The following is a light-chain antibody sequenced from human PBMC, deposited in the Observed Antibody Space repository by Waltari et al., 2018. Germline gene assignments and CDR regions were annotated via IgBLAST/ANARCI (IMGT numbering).Light chain of an antibody. CDR1: QIVISDS. CDR2: GAS. V-gene: IGKV3-20*01. Sequence: EIVLTQSPGTLSLSPGAGAALACRASQIVISDSLAWYQHKPGQAPRLLIYGASNRATGIPDRFSGSGSGTEFTLTIGSLEPEDFAIYYCQQYSGSPRTFGQGTKVEI. CDR3: QQYSGSPRT. J-gene: IGKJ1*01.